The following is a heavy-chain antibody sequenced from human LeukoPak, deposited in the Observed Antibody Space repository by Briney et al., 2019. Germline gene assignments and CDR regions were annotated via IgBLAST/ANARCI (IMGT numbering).Heavy chain of an antibody. CDR3: ASDFTGYDDY. D-gene: IGHD3-9*01. CDR1: GFTFSRYW. J-gene: IGHJ4*02. Sequence: PGGSLRLSCAASGFTFSRYWMHWVRQAPGRGLVWVSRINTDGSRTDYADSVKGRFTISSDNAKNTLYLQMNSLGAEDTAVYYCASDFTGYDDYWGQGTLVSVSS. V-gene: IGHV3-74*01. CDR2: INTDGSRT.